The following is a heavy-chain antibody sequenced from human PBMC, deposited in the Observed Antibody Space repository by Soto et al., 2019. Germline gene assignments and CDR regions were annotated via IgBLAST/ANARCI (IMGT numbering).Heavy chain of an antibody. CDR3: ATSIGALNEY. CDR2: ITESGDGT. V-gene: IGHV3-23*01. CDR1: GFTFSSSA. Sequence: GGSLRLSCSTSGFTFSSSAMTWVRQAPGKGLDWVSAITESGDGTFYADSVKGRFTISRDNSKNTLFLQMNSLTIEDTALYYCATSIGALNEYWGQGILVTVSS. J-gene: IGHJ4*02. D-gene: IGHD3-16*01.